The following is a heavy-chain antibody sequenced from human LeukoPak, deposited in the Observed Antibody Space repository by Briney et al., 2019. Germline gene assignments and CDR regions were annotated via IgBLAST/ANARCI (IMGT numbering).Heavy chain of an antibody. CDR1: GFTFADYG. D-gene: IGHD3-22*01. J-gene: IGHJ4*02. Sequence: GGSLRLSCAASGFTFADYGMHWVRQAPGKCLEWVSLISGDGKSTNYADSVKGRFTISRDNRKNSLYLQMNSLRTEDTALYYCAKDLDSSGYYRPFDYWGQGALVTVSS. CDR2: ISGDGKST. V-gene: IGHV3-43*02. CDR3: AKDLDSSGYYRPFDY.